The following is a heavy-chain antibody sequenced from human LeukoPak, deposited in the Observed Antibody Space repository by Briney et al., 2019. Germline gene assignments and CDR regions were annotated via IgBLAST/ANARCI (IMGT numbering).Heavy chain of an antibody. CDR1: GFTFSDYG. V-gene: IGHV3-30*02. J-gene: IGHJ4*02. CDR2: SRYDGSNE. CDR3: AKELTVGTTSKNLDY. Sequence: PGGSLRLSCAASGFTFSDYGMHWVRQAPGKGLEWVALSRYDGSNEYYADSVKGRFTISRDSSKSTLYLQMNSLRAEDTAVYYCAKELTVGTTSKNLDYWGQGTLVTVSS. D-gene: IGHD1-26*01.